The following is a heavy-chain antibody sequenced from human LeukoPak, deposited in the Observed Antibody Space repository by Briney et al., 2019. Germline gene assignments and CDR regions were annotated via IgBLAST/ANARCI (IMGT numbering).Heavy chain of an antibody. Sequence: SETLSLTCNVSGASITRDYWTWIRQSPGKGLEWIGNIYFTGITHYNPSLRSRVTISLDTSKSQFSPKLTSVTAADTAFYYCARVSKDFHGSGDVWGQGTMVIVSS. V-gene: IGHV4-59*01. CDR2: IYFTGIT. J-gene: IGHJ3*01. D-gene: IGHD3-10*01. CDR3: ARVSKDFHGSGDV. CDR1: GASITRDY.